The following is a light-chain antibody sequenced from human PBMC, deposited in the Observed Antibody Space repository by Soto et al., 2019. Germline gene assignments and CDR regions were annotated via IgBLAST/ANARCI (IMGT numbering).Light chain of an antibody. J-gene: IGKJ5*01. V-gene: IGKV1-9*01. CDR1: QGISSY. CDR3: QQRSNWPPIT. Sequence: DIQMTQSPSSLSASVVDRFTITLRPSQGISSYLAWYLQKPGKAPKLLIYAASTLQSGVPSRFSGSGSGTEFTLTISSLEPEDFAVYYCQQRSNWPPITFGQGTRLEIK. CDR2: AAS.